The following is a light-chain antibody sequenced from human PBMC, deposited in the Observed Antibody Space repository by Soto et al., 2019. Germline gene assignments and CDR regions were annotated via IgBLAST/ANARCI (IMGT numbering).Light chain of an antibody. J-gene: IGKJ1*01. CDR3: QQYNSYPWT. Sequence: DIQMTQSPSTLSASVGDRVTITCRASQSISSWLAWYQQKPGKAPKVLIYKASSLESGVPSTFSGSGSGTEFTLTISSLQADDFATYYCQQYNSYPWTFGQGTKVEIK. V-gene: IGKV1-5*03. CDR2: KAS. CDR1: QSISSW.